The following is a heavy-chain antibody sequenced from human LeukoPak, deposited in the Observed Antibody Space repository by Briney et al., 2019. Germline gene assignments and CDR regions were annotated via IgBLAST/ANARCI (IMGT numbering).Heavy chain of an antibody. J-gene: IGHJ4*02. CDR2: INHSGST. D-gene: IGHD3-3*01. CDR3: ARAYYDFWSGYPYYFNY. CDR1: GGSFSGYY. V-gene: IGHV4-34*01. Sequence: KPSETLSLTCAVYGGSFSGYYWSWIRQPPGKGLEWIGEINHSGSTNYNPSLKSRVTISADTSKNQFSLKLSSVTAADTAVYYCARAYYDFWSGYPYYFNYWGQGTLVTVSS.